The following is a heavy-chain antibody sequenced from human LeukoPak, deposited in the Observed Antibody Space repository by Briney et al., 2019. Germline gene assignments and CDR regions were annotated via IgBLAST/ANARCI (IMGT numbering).Heavy chain of an antibody. Sequence: AESLTLSCAASGFNFDDYGMSWVRHAPGKGLEWVSGINGNAGSTGYAASVKGRFTISRDSTNNSLYLQMNSLRAEETALYYCGRGGSGSYGDYFASWGQGTLVTVSS. CDR1: GFNFDDYG. CDR2: INGNAGST. CDR3: GRGGSGSYGDYFAS. J-gene: IGHJ4*02. V-gene: IGHV3-20*04. D-gene: IGHD3-10*01.